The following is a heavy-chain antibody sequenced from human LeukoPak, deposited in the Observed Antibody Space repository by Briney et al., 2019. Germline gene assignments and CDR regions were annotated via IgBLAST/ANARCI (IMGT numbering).Heavy chain of an antibody. V-gene: IGHV1-69*05. CDR2: IIPIFGTA. J-gene: IGHJ4*02. D-gene: IGHD2-15*01. CDR3: ATEGVGGYCFGY. Sequence: GASVKVSCKASGGTFSSYAISWVRQAPGQGLEWMGGIIPIFGTANYAQKFQGRVTITTDESTSTAYMELSSLRSEDAAVYYCATEGVGGYCFGYWGQGTLVTVSS. CDR1: GGTFSSYA.